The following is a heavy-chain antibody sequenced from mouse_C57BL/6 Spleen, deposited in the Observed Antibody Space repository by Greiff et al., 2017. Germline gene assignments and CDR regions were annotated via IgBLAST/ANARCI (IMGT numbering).Heavy chain of an antibody. V-gene: IGHV1-5*01. D-gene: IGHD2-4*01. Sequence: EVQLQQSGTVLARPGASVKMSCKTSGYTFTSYWMHWVKQRPGQGLEWIGAIYPGNSDTSYNQKFKGKAKLTAVTSASTAYMELSSLTNEDSAVYYCTRYYDYDGGYFDYWGQGTTLTVSS. CDR3: TRYYDYDGGYFDY. CDR1: GYTFTSYW. CDR2: IYPGNSDT. J-gene: IGHJ2*01.